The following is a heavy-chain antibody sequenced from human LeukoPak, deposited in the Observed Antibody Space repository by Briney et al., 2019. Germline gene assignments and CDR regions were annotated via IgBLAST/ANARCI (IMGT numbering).Heavy chain of an antibody. CDR2: ISGSRGST. D-gene: IGHD3-10*01. J-gene: IGHJ5*02. CDR3: AKDLGSGSYYPNWFDP. V-gene: IGHV3-23*01. CDR1: GFTFSSYG. Sequence: GGSLRLSCAASGFTFSSYGMSWVRQAPGKGLEWVSAISGSRGSTYYADSVKGRFTISRDNSKNTLYLQMNSLRAEDTAVYYCAKDLGSGSYYPNWFDPWGQGTLVTVSS.